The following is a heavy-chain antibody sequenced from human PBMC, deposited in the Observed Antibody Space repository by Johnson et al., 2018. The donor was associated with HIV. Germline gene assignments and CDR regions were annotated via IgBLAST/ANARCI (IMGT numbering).Heavy chain of an antibody. J-gene: IGHJ3*01. CDR2: ISYDGSNR. V-gene: IGHV3-30-3*01. Sequence: QVQLVESGGGVVQPGRSLRLSCAASGFTFSSYAMHWVRQAPGKGLEWVAVISYDGSNRFYADSVKGRFTISRDNAKKSLYLQMNSLRPEDTALYYCARAFGSGGYTSSWYLGLGAFDLWGQGTMVTVSS. D-gene: IGHD6-13*01. CDR1: GFTFSSYA. CDR3: ARAFGSGGYTSSWYLGLGAFDL.